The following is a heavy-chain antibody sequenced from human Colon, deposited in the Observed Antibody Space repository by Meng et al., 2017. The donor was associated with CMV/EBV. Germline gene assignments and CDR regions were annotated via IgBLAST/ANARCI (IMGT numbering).Heavy chain of an antibody. CDR1: GYTFTNYD. CDR3: ARGRLSGLTIFYGLDV. CDR2: MNPTSGKT. D-gene: IGHD3-3*01. J-gene: IGHJ6*02. V-gene: IGHV1-8*03. Sequence: ASVKVSCKASGYTFTNYDIHWVRQATGHGLEWMGWMNPTSGKTGYAQKFQGRVTLFRNTSISTAYMDLNSLRSEDTAVYYCARGRLSGLTIFYGLDVWGQGTMVTVSS.